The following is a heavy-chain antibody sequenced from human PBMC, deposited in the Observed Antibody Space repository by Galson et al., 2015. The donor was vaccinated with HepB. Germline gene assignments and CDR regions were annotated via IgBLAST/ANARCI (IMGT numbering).Heavy chain of an antibody. CDR3: ARESHTDSYGYYYYGMDV. CDR1: GGTFSSYA. D-gene: IGHD5-18*01. CDR2: IIPILGIA. Sequence: SVKVSCKASGGTFSSYAISWVRQAPGQGLEWMGRIIPILGIANYAQKFQGRVTITADESTSTAYMELSSLRSEDTAVYYCARESHTDSYGYYYYGMDVWGQGTTVTVSS. V-gene: IGHV1-69*04. J-gene: IGHJ6*02.